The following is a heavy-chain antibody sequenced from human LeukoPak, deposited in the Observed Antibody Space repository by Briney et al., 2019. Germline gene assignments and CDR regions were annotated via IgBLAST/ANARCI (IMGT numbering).Heavy chain of an antibody. CDR2: MWYDGSNQ. D-gene: IGHD2-8*01. J-gene: IGHJ4*02. CDR1: GFTFTSYG. CDR3: AKGRGVMVYAPDY. V-gene: IGHV3-33*06. Sequence: GGSLRLSCAASGFTFTSYGMHWVRQAPGKGLEWVAVMWYDGSNQYYADSVKGRFTISRDSSKNTLYLQMNSLRAEDTAAYYCAKGRGVMVYAPDYWGQGTLVTVSS.